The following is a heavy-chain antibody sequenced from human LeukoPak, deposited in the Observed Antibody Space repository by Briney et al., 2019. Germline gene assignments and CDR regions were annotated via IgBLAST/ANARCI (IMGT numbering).Heavy chain of an antibody. Sequence: SETLSLTCTVSGFSVSSGYYWAWIRQPPGKGLEWIGSVYHTGGTYYNPSLKSRVTISVDTSRNQFSLRLSSVTAADTAVYYCAREEGATQDANWGQGTLVLVSS. CDR3: AREEGATQDAN. CDR2: VYHTGGT. V-gene: IGHV4-38-2*02. CDR1: GFSVSSGYY. D-gene: IGHD1-26*01. J-gene: IGHJ4*02.